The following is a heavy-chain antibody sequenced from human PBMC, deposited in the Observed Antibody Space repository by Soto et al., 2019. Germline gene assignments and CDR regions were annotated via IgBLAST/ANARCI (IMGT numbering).Heavy chain of an antibody. Sequence: XSVKVACKVSGYPLTELSMHWVRQAPGKGLEWMGGFDPEDGETIYAQKFQGRVTMTEDTSTDTAYMELSSLRSEDTAVYYCATDPVNYASSGYYYLVHCGQGTLVTVSS. J-gene: IGHJ4*02. CDR2: FDPEDGET. CDR1: GYPLTELS. CDR3: ATDPVNYASSGYYYLVH. D-gene: IGHD3-22*01. V-gene: IGHV1-24*01.